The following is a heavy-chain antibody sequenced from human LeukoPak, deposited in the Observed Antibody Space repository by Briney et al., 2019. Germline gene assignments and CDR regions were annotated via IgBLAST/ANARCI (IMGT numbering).Heavy chain of an antibody. D-gene: IGHD2-2*01. CDR3: ARDSCSSTSCYHYYGMDV. Sequence: PGGSLRLSCSASGFTVSSNYMSWVRQAPGKGLEWVSVIYSGGSTYYADSVKGRFTISRDNSKNTLYLQMNSLRAEDTAVYYCARDSCSSTSCYHYYGMDVWGQGTTVTVSS. CDR1: GFTVSSNY. V-gene: IGHV3-53*01. CDR2: IYSGGST. J-gene: IGHJ6*02.